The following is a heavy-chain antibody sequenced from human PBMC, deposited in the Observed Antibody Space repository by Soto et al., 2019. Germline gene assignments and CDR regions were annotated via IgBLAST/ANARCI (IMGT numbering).Heavy chain of an antibody. J-gene: IGHJ4*02. D-gene: IGHD5-18*01. CDR3: APHTLDTGMPSGY. CDR1: GYTFIMYG. V-gene: IGHV1-18*01. CDR2: ISPYNGNT. Sequence: GASVKVSCKASGYTFIMYGINWVRQAPGQGLEWMGWISPYNGNTNYAQKLQGRVTMTTDTSTSTAYMELRSLRSDDTAVYYCAPHTLDTGMPSGYWGQGTLVTVSS.